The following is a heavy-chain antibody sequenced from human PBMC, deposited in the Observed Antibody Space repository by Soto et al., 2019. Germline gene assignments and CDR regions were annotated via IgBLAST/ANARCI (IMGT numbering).Heavy chain of an antibody. CDR3: ARGGGSIAATGLRY. D-gene: IGHD6-6*01. V-gene: IGHV1-8*01. CDR2: MNPSSGNT. Sequence: ASVKVSCKASGYTFTSYDINWVRQATGQGLEWMGWMNPSSGNTGYAQKFQGRVTMTRNTSISTAYMELSSLRSEDTAVYYCARGGGSIAATGLRYWGQGTLVTVSS. CDR1: GYTFTSYD. J-gene: IGHJ4*02.